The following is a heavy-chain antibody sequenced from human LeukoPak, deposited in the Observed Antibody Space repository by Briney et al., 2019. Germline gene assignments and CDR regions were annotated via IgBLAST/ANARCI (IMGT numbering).Heavy chain of an antibody. J-gene: IGHJ3*02. CDR3: AREVAYSRFFEAFDI. CDR2: IWYDGSNK. CDR1: GFTFRSYG. D-gene: IGHD6-13*01. V-gene: IGHV3-33*01. Sequence: PGGSLRLSCAASGFTFRSYGMHWVRQAPGKGLEWVAVIWYDGSNKYYTDSVKGRFTISRDNSKNTLYLQMNSLRAEDTAVYYCAREVAYSRFFEAFDIWGQGTMVTVSS.